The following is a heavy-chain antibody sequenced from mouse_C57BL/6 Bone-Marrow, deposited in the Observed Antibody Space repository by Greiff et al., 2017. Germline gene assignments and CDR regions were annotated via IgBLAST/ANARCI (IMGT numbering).Heavy chain of an antibody. CDR3: ARHYSNYGFAY. D-gene: IGHD2-5*01. CDR1: GYTFTSYW. J-gene: IGHJ3*01. V-gene: IGHV1-55*01. Sequence: QVHVKQPGAELVKPGASVKMSCKASGYTFTSYWITWVKQRPGQGLAWIGDIYPGSGSTNYNEKFKSKATLTVDTSSSTAYMQLSSLTSEDSAVYYCARHYSNYGFAYWGQGTLVTVSA. CDR2: IYPGSGST.